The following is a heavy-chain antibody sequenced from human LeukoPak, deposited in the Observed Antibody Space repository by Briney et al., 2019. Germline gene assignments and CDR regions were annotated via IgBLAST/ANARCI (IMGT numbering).Heavy chain of an antibody. J-gene: IGHJ4*02. D-gene: IGHD3-10*01. CDR3: ARGDYYGSGTYYKKTVDY. V-gene: IGHV1-18*01. CDR1: GYTFTSYG. CDR2: ISAYNGNT. Sequence: SVKVSCKASGYTFTSYGINWVRQAPGQGLEWMGWISAYNGNTNYAQKLQGRVTMTTDTSTSTAYMELRSLRSDDTAVYYCARGDYYGSGTYYKKTVDYWGQGTLVTVSS.